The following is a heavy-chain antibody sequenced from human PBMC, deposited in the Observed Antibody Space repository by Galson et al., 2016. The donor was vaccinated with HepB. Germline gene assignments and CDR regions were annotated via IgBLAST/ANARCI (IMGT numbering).Heavy chain of an antibody. CDR1: GFTFSDYT. V-gene: IGHV3-23*01. Sequence: SLRLSCAASGFTFSDYTMTWVRLAPGRGLGWVSPISAGGGTTYYTDSREGRFTVSRDNSKNTRDLQMNSLSAEDTAIYYCAEDRMGGRYFDWISTSYYNYYYGMDVWGQGTTVTVS. CDR3: AEDRMGGRYFDWISTSYYNYYYGMDV. D-gene: IGHD3-9*01. CDR2: ISAGGGTT. J-gene: IGHJ6*02.